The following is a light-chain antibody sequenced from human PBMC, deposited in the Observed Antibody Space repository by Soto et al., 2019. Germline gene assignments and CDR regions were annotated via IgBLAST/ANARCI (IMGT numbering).Light chain of an antibody. Sequence: LSCRASQTVSHYLAWYQQKPGQAPRLLIYDASNRATGIPARFSGSGSGTDFTLTISSLEPEDFAVYYCQQRSNWPPITFGQGTRLEIK. V-gene: IGKV3-11*01. J-gene: IGKJ5*01. CDR1: QTVSHY. CDR2: DAS. CDR3: QQRSNWPPIT.